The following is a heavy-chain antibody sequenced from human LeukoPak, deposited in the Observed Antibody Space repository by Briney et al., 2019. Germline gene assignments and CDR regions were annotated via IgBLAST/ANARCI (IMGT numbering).Heavy chain of an antibody. V-gene: IGHV1-46*01. J-gene: IGHJ4*02. CDR2: ISPSGGST. CDR1: GYTFTSYY. Sequence: ASVKVSCKASGYTFTSYYMHWVRQAPGQGLEWMGIISPSGGSTSYAQKFQGRVTMTRDTSISTAYMELSRLRSDDTAVYYCARVGGYGDLGHWGQGTLVTVSS. CDR3: ARVGGYGDLGH. D-gene: IGHD4-17*01.